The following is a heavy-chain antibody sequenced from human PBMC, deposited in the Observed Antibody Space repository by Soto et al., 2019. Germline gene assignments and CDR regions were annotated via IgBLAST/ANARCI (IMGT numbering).Heavy chain of an antibody. J-gene: IGHJ3*02. CDR3: ARVERGTATTVVDAFDI. CDR1: GGFVSSGSYY. V-gene: IGHV4-34*01. CDR2: MSHSGGT. Sequence: QVQLQQWGAGLLKPSETLSLTCAVSGGFVSSGSYYWSWIRQPPGKGLEWIGEMSHSGGTHFNPSLKSRVTISVDTSKNRFSLKMSSVTAADTALYYCARVERGTATTVVDAFDIWGPGTMVTVSS. D-gene: IGHD1-1*01.